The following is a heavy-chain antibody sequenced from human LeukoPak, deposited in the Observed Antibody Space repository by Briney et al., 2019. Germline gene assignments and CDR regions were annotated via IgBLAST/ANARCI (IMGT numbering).Heavy chain of an antibody. Sequence: GRSLRLSCVASGFTFSNYTVHWVRQAPGKGLEWVAVVSYGGSIKYYADSVKSRLTISRDNSENTLYLQMNSLRAEDTAVYYCVATSGSSTNWGQGTLVTVSS. CDR3: VATSGSSTN. CDR1: GFTFSNYT. V-gene: IGHV3-30-3*01. D-gene: IGHD2-2*01. CDR2: VSYGGSIK. J-gene: IGHJ4*02.